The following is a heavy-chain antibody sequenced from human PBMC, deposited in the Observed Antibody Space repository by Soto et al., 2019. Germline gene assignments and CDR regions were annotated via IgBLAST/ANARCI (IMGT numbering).Heavy chain of an antibody. V-gene: IGHV4-34*01. D-gene: IGHD3-10*01. CDR3: ARGPLVWFGDSTTFDY. CDR2: INDSGST. Sequence: QVQLQQWGAGLLKPSETLSLTCAVYGGSFSGYYWCLIRQPPGKGLEWIGEINDSGSTNYNPSLKSRVSISVYTSKNQFSLKLSSVTAADTAVYYCARGPLVWFGDSTTFDYWGQGTLVSVSS. CDR1: GGSFSGYY. J-gene: IGHJ4*02.